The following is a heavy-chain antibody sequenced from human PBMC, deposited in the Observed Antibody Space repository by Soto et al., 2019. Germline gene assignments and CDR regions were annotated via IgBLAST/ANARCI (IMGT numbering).Heavy chain of an antibody. J-gene: IGHJ6*03. V-gene: IGHV1-18*01. Sequence: QVQLVQSGAEVKKPGASVKVSCKASGYSFTSHGISWVRQAPGQGLEWMGWISANSGDTNYAQKLQGRVTVTTDTSTSTAYLELRSLRSEDTAVYYCARMVRGYNIDYYHYIDVWGKGTTVTVSS. D-gene: IGHD3-10*01. CDR2: ISANSGDT. CDR3: ARMVRGYNIDYYHYIDV. CDR1: GYSFTSHG.